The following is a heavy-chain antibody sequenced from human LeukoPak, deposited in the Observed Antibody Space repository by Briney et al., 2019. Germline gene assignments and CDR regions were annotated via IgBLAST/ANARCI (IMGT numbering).Heavy chain of an antibody. D-gene: IGHD3/OR15-3a*01. Sequence: PSETLSLTCTVSGGSISSGGYYWSWIRQPPGKGLEWIGYIYHSGSTYYNPSLKSRVTLSVDRSKNQFSLKLSSVTAADTAVYYCASIEARGRGVDYYFDYWGQGTLVTVSS. J-gene: IGHJ4*02. CDR1: GGSISSGGYY. V-gene: IGHV4-30-2*01. CDR3: ASIEARGRGVDYYFDY. CDR2: IYHSGST.